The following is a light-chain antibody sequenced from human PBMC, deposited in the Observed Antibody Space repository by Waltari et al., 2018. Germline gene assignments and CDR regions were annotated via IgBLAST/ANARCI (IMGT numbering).Light chain of an antibody. CDR2: WAS. V-gene: IGKV4-1*01. CDR3: QQYYSTPLT. CDR1: QSVLYSSNNKNY. J-gene: IGKJ3*01. Sequence: DIVMTQSPDSLAVSLGERATINCKSSQSVLYSSNNKNYLAWYQQKPVQPPTLLIYWASTRESGVPDRFSGSGSGTDFTLTISSLQAEDVAVYYCQQYYSTPLTFGPGTKVDIK.